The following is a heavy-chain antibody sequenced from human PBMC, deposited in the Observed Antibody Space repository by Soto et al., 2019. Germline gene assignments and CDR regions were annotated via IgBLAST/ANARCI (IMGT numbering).Heavy chain of an antibody. CDR3: ARGGSGSYSYNWFDP. Sequence: SETLSLTCTVSGGSVSSGSYYWSWIRQPPGKGLEWIGYIYYSGSTNYNPSLKSRVTTSVDTSKNQFSLKLSSVTAADTAVYYCARGGSGSYSYNWFDPWGQGTLVTVSS. D-gene: IGHD3-10*01. J-gene: IGHJ5*02. CDR1: GGSVSSGSYY. V-gene: IGHV4-61*01. CDR2: IYYSGST.